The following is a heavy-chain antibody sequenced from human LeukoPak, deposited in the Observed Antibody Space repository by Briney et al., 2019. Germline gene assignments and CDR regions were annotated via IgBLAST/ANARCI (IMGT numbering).Heavy chain of an antibody. CDR3: ARDDRRTYYYDSSGYYATYYYYGMDV. V-gene: IGHV1-18*01. D-gene: IGHD3-22*01. J-gene: IGHJ6*02. CDR1: GYTFTSYG. CDR2: ISAYNGNT. Sequence: ASVKVSCKASGYTFTSYGISWVRQAPGQGLEWMGWISAYNGNTNYAQKLQGRVTMTTDTSTSTAYMELRSLRSDGTAVYYCARDDRRTYYYDSSGYYATYYYYGMDVWGQGTTVTVSS.